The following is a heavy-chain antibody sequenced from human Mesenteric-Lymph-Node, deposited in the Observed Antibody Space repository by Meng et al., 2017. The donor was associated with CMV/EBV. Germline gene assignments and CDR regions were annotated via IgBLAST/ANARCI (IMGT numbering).Heavy chain of an antibody. Sequence: GESLKISCEGPGFSFSSHTIHWVRQAPGKGLEYVSGLSSNGDITYYAASVKGRFTISRDNSKNTLYLQMGSLRPEDMAVYYCTRDKGIDSSGYYFFGHWGQGTLVTVSS. CDR3: TRDKGIDSSGYYFFGH. J-gene: IGHJ4*02. CDR2: LSSNGDIT. CDR1: GFSFSSHT. D-gene: IGHD3-22*01. V-gene: IGHV3-64*02.